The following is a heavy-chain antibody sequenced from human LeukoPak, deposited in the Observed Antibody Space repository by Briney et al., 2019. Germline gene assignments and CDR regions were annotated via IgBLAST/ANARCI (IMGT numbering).Heavy chain of an antibody. V-gene: IGHV4-39*07. CDR3: ASHSVGAPTRFAY. CDR1: GGSVSISIYY. D-gene: IGHD1-26*01. Sequence: SETLSLTCTVSGGSVSISIYYWGWIRQPPGKGLEWIGSMYYSGSTYYNPSLKSRVTISVDTSKNQFSLNLSSVTAADTAVYYCASHSVGAPTRFAYWGQGTLVSVSS. J-gene: IGHJ4*02. CDR2: MYYSGST.